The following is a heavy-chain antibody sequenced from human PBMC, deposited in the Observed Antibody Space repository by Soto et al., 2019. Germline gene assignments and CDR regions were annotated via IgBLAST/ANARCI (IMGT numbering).Heavy chain of an antibody. D-gene: IGHD6-19*01. Sequence: GASVKVSCKASGYTFTGYYMHWVRQAPGQGLEWMGWINPNSGGTNYAQKFQGWVTMTRDTSISTAYMELSRLRFDDTAVYYCARDNPGYSSGWYRGTDAFDIWGQGTMVTVSS. CDR1: GYTFTGYY. J-gene: IGHJ3*02. CDR2: INPNSGGT. V-gene: IGHV1-2*04. CDR3: ARDNPGYSSGWYRGTDAFDI.